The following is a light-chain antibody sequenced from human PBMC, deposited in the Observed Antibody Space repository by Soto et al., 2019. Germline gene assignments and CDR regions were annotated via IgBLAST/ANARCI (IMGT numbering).Light chain of an antibody. CDR3: QQYNSYPT. CDR1: QSISSW. V-gene: IGKV1-5*03. J-gene: IGKJ5*01. Sequence: DIQMTQSPSTLSASVGDRVTITCRASQSISSWLAWYQQKPGKAPKVLIYKASSLESGVPSRFSGSGSETEFTLTISSLQPDDFATYYCQQYNSYPTFGQGTRLEIK. CDR2: KAS.